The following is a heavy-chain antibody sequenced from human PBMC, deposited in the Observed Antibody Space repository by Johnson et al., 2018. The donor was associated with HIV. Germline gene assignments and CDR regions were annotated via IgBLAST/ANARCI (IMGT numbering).Heavy chain of an antibody. Sequence: QVQLVESGGGVVQPGRSLRLSCAASGFTFSTYGMHWVRQAPGKGLEWLAVIWYDGSNKYYADFVTGRFAISRDNSKNTLYLQMNSLRAEDTAVYYCARDGYHNFWSGYYRDDAFDIWGQGTMVTVSS. J-gene: IGHJ3*02. CDR3: ARDGYHNFWSGYYRDDAFDI. V-gene: IGHV3-30*19. CDR1: GFTFSTYG. CDR2: IWYDGSNK. D-gene: IGHD3-3*01.